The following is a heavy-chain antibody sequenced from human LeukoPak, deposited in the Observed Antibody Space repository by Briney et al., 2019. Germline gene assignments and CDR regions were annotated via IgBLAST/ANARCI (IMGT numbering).Heavy chain of an antibody. V-gene: IGHV4-59*12. Sequence: SETLSLTCTVSGGSISSYYWSWIRQPPGKGLEWIGYIYYSGSTNYNPSLKSRVTISVDTSKNQFSLKLSSVTAADTAVYYCARAPRRPIIAAAGTFDYWGQGTLVTVSS. J-gene: IGHJ4*02. CDR2: IYYSGST. CDR3: ARAPRRPIIAAAGTFDY. CDR1: GGSISSYY. D-gene: IGHD6-13*01.